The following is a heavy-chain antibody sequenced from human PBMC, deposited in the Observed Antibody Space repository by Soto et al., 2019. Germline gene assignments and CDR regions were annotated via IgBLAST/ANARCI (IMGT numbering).Heavy chain of an antibody. CDR3: ASSRRGSYYGHFDY. D-gene: IGHD1-26*01. CDR1: GFTFSSYG. J-gene: IGHJ4*02. Sequence: RLSCAASGFTFSSYGMHWVRQAPGKGLELVAVISYDGSNKYYADSVKGRFTISRDNSKNTLYLQMNSLRAEDTAVYYCASSRRGSYYGHFDYWGQGTLVTVSS. CDR2: ISYDGSNK. V-gene: IGHV3-30*03.